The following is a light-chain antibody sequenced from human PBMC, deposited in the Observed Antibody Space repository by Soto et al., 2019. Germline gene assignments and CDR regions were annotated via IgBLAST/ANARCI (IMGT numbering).Light chain of an antibody. J-gene: IGLJ3*02. Sequence: QTVLTRPASVSGSPGPVVTISCKGTSTNFGTYQANSWFQQHPGKVPKLIIYDGGKRPSGVSNRFSGSTSGNTASLTISGLQDDDEADYYCCSYAHGGIFVFGGGTK. CDR2: DGG. CDR3: CSYAHGGIFV. CDR1: STNFGTYQA. V-gene: IGLV2-23*03.